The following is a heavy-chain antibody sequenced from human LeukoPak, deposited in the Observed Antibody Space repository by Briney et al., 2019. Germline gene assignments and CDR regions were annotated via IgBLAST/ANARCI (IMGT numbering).Heavy chain of an antibody. D-gene: IGHD3-22*01. Sequence: SETLSLTCTVSGASITRYYWNWIRQTPAKGLEWIGSMSYGGRATYSPSFNSRVTISEDTSKSQFSLKLSSVSAADTAVYFCARDGGLGYYDGSTYLNWFDPWGQGALVTVSS. CDR1: GASITRYY. CDR3: ARDGGLGYYDGSTYLNWFDP. CDR2: MSYGGRA. V-gene: IGHV4-59*13. J-gene: IGHJ5*02.